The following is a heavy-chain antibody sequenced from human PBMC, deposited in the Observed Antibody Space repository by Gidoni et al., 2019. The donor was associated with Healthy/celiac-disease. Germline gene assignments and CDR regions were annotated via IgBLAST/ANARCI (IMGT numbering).Heavy chain of an antibody. D-gene: IGHD1-1*01. J-gene: IGHJ4*02. CDR1: GYTVTSYG. Sequence: VQTVQSGAEVKKPRASVKLSCTSSGYTVTSYGISWVRQAPGQGLEWMGWISAYNGNTNYAQKLQGRVTMTTDTSTSTAYMQLRSLRSDDAAVYYCARGSSARLYAEGDYLGQGTLVTVSS. V-gene: IGHV1-18*01. CDR3: ARGSSARLYAEGDY. CDR2: ISAYNGNT.